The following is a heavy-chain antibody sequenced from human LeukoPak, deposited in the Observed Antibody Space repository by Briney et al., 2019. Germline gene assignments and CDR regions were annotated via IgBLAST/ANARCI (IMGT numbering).Heavy chain of an antibody. D-gene: IGHD1-1*01. CDR1: GGSFGCYY. V-gene: IGHV4-34*01. J-gene: IGHJ4*02. CDR3: AREGHYKYVATSLDY. Sequence: PSETLSLTCAVYGGSFGCYYRSWIRQPPGKGLEWIGEINHSGSTNYNPSLKSRVTISVDTSKNEFSLKLSSVTAADTAVYYCAREGHYKYVATSLDYWGQGTLVTVSS. CDR2: INHSGST.